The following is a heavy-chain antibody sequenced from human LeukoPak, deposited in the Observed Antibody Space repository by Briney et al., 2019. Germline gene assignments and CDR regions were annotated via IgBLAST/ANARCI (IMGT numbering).Heavy chain of an antibody. Sequence: PSETLSLTCTVSGGSISSYYWSWIRQPPGKGLEWIGYIYYNGSTNYNPSLKSRVTISIDTSKNEFSLKLSSVTAADTAVYYCASRRVGPFDYWGQGTLVTVSS. J-gene: IGHJ4*02. CDR2: IYYNGST. D-gene: IGHD1-26*01. CDR1: GGSISSYY. CDR3: ASRRVGPFDY. V-gene: IGHV4-59*08.